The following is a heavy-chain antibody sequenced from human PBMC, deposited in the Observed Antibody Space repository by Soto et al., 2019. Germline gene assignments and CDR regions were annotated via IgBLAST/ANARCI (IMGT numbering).Heavy chain of an antibody. CDR2: INPHGGST. CDR3: ARSSGGNFGIIIEGTNWFGP. J-gene: IGHJ5*02. V-gene: IGHV1-46*01. Sequence: ASVKVSCKAPRDTFTSYYINWVRQAPGQGLEWMGVINPHGGSTAYAQKFKGRVTLTRDTSASTVYMEVSSLTSEDTAMYYCARSSGGNFGIIIEGTNWFGPWGQGTLVTVPS. CDR1: RDTFTSYY. D-gene: IGHD1-26*01.